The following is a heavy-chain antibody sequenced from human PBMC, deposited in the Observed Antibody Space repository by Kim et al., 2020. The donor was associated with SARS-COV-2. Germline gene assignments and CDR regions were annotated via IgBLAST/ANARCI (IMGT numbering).Heavy chain of an antibody. Sequence: SETLSLTCAVYGGSFSGYYWSWIRKRPGKGLEGIGEINHSGSTNYNPTLKSRVTISVDTSKNQFSLKLSSVTAADTAVYYCARGTRQWLSRHYYYYMDVWGTGTTVTVSS. V-gene: IGHV4-34*01. CDR3: ARGTRQWLSRHYYYYMDV. CDR1: GGSFSGYY. J-gene: IGHJ6*03. CDR2: INHSGST. D-gene: IGHD6-19*01.